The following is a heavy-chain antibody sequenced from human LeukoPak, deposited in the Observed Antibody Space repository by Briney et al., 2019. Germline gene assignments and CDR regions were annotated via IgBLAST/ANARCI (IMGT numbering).Heavy chain of an antibody. D-gene: IGHD2-2*01. J-gene: IGHJ6*03. Sequence: PSETLSLTCAVYGGSFSGYYWSWIRQPQGKGLEWIGEINHSGSTNYNPSLKSRVTISVDTSKNQFSLKLSSVTAADTAVYYCARGYCSSTSCYARRYYYYYYMDVWGKGTTVTISS. CDR3: ARGYCSSTSCYARRYYYYYYMDV. V-gene: IGHV4-34*01. CDR1: GGSFSGYY. CDR2: INHSGST.